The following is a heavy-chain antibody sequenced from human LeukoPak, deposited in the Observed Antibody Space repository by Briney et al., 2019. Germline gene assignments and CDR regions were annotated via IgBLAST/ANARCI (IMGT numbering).Heavy chain of an antibody. Sequence: PGGSLRLSCAASGFTFSSYAMYWVRQAPGKGLEWVALMRFDGTNKYYADSVKGRFTVSRDNSKNTLYLQMNSLRAEDTAVYYCARSSGTYYWGSYMDVWGKGTTVTISS. CDR2: MRFDGTNK. V-gene: IGHV3-30*02. CDR3: ARSSGTYYWGSYMDV. D-gene: IGHD3-10*01. CDR1: GFTFSSYA. J-gene: IGHJ6*03.